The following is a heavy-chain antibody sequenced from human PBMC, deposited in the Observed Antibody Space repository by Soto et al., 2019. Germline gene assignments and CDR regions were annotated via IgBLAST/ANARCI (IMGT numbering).Heavy chain of an antibody. J-gene: IGHJ6*03. CDR2: ISAYNGNT. CDR1: GYTFTSYG. Sequence: ASVKVSCKASGYTFTSYGISWGRQAPGQRLEWMGWISAYNGNTNYAQKLQGRVTMTTDTSTSTAYMELRSLRSDDTAVYYCARDMAYCSSTSCYLYYYYMDVWGKGTTVTVSS. CDR3: ARDMAYCSSTSCYLYYYYMDV. V-gene: IGHV1-18*01. D-gene: IGHD2-2*01.